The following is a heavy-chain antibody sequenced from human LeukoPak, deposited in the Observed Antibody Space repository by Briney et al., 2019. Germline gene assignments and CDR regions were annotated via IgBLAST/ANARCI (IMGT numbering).Heavy chain of an antibody. CDR2: ISGSGGST. J-gene: IGHJ4*02. V-gene: IGHV3-23*01. Sequence: GGSLRLSCAASGFTFNSYAMSWVRQAPGKGLEWVSAISGSGGSTYYADSVKGRFTISRDNSKNTLYLQMNSLRAEDTAVYYCAKDGLLWFGEANFDYWGQGTLVTVSS. CDR3: AKDGLLWFGEANFDY. D-gene: IGHD3-10*01. CDR1: GFTFNSYA.